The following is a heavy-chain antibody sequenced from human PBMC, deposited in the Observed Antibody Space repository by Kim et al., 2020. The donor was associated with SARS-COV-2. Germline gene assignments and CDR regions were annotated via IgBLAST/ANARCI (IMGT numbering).Heavy chain of an antibody. J-gene: IGHJ6*02. Sequence: GGSLRLSCAASGFTVSSNYMSWVRQAPWKGLEWFSVIYSGGSTYYADSVKGRFTISRDNSKNTLYLQMNSLIAEDTAVYYCARGGAGGYYYYYGMDVWGQGTTVTVSS. CDR1: GFTVSSNY. CDR2: IYSGGST. V-gene: IGHV3-53*01. CDR3: ARGGAGGYYYYYGMDV. D-gene: IGHD1-26*01.